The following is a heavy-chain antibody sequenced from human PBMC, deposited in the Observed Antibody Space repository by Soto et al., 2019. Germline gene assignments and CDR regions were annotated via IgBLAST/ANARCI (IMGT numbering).Heavy chain of an antibody. CDR1: GFPFSSYA. J-gene: IGHJ5*02. Sequence: AGGSLRLSCAASGFPFSSYAMHLVRHAPGKGLEWVAVISYDGSNKYYADSVKGRFTISRDNSKNTLYLQMNSLRAEDTAVYYRARDGRSRYYDSSGMVNWLDPWGQGTLVTVSS. D-gene: IGHD3-22*01. CDR3: ARDGRSRYYDSSGMVNWLDP. V-gene: IGHV3-30-3*01. CDR2: ISYDGSNK.